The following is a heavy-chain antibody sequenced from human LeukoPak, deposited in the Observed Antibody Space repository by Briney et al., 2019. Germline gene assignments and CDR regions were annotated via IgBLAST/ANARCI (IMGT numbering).Heavy chain of an antibody. CDR3: ARVYYYDSSGYLNPFDY. J-gene: IGHJ4*02. CDR1: GFTFSSYG. Sequence: GGSLRLSCAASGFTFSSYGMHWVRQAPGKGLEWVAFIWYDGSNKYYADSVKRRCTISRDNSKNTLYLQMNSLRAEDTAVYYCARVYYYDSSGYLNPFDYWGQGTLVTVSS. V-gene: IGHV3-30*02. D-gene: IGHD3-22*01. CDR2: IWYDGSNK.